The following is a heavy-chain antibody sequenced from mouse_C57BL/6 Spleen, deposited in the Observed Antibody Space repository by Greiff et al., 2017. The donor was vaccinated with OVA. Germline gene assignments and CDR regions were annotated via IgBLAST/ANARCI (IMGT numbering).Heavy chain of an antibody. CDR1: GFTFSDYG. CDR3: ATYGNYEGYFDY. CDR2: ISSGSSTI. V-gene: IGHV5-17*01. Sequence: EVKLVESGGGLVKPGGSLKLSCAASGFTFSDYGMHWVRQAPEKGLEWVAYISSGSSTIYYADTVKGRFTISRDNAKNTLFLQMTSLRSEDTAMYYCATYGNYEGYFDYWGQGTTLTVSS. D-gene: IGHD2-1*01. J-gene: IGHJ2*01.